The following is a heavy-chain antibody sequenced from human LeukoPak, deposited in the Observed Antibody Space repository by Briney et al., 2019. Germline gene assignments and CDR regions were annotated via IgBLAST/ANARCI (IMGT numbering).Heavy chain of an antibody. CDR3: ARDIVLRYFCYGMDV. V-gene: IGHV3-33*01. J-gene: IGHJ6*02. CDR2: IWNDGSNK. CDR1: GFTFSSYG. Sequence: GGSLRLSCAASGFTFSSYGMHWVRQAPGKGLEWVAVIWNDGSNKYYADSVKGRFTIYRENKKNTLYMQMNRLRAEETALYCCARDIVLRYFCYGMDVWGQGTTVTGPS. D-gene: IGHD3-9*01.